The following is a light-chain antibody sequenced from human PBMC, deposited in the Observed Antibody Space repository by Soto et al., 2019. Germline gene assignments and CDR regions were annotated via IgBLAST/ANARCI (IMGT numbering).Light chain of an antibody. CDR2: AAS. CDR1: QGISNY. Sequence: DIQMTQSPSSLSASVGDRVTITCRASQGISNYLAWYQQKPGKVPKLLIYAASTLQSGVPSRFIGSGSGTALPLTISSLQPEDAATYYCKKYDTAPWTFGQVTKEEIK. CDR3: KKYDTAPWT. V-gene: IGKV1-27*01. J-gene: IGKJ1*01.